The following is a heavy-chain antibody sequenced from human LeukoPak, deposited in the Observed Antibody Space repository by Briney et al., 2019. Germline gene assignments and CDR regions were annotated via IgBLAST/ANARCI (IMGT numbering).Heavy chain of an antibody. CDR1: GGSISSSSYY. Sequence: SETLSLTCTVSGGSISSSSYYWGWIRQPPGKGLEWIGSIYYSGSTYYNPSLKSRVTISVDTSKNQFSLKLSSVTAADTAVYYCASGKRIAATGIHFDCWGQGTLVTVSS. CDR2: IYYSGST. V-gene: IGHV4-39*01. D-gene: IGHD6-13*01. J-gene: IGHJ4*02. CDR3: ASGKRIAATGIHFDC.